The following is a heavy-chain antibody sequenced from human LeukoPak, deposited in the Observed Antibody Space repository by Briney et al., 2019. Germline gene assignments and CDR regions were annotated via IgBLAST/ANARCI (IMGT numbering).Heavy chain of an antibody. CDR1: GFIFNDYA. D-gene: IGHD3-10*01. CDR3: AKYYYGSRRGNSYSLDF. Sequence: GGSLRLSCAASGFIFNDYAMAWARQAPGKGLEWVSSIDGNGGSTYYRDSVKGRFTISRDKSKNTLDLQMNNLRAEDTANYYCAKYYYGSRRGNSYSLDFWGQGTLVTVSS. V-gene: IGHV3-23*01. CDR2: IDGNGGST. J-gene: IGHJ4*02.